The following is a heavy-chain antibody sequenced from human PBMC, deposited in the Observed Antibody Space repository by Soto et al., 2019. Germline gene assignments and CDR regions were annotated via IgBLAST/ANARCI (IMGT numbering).Heavy chain of an antibody. J-gene: IGHJ6*02. CDR1: GFTFSSYA. D-gene: IGHD3-3*01. CDR3: AKATYYDFLSGFSVPYYYYGMYV. CDR2: ISGSGGST. V-gene: IGHV3-23*01. Sequence: PGGSLRLSCAASGFTFSSYAMSWVRQAPGKGLEWVSAISGSGGSTYYADSVRGRFTISRDNSKNTLYLQMNSLRAEDTAVYYCAKATYYDFLSGFSVPYYYYGMYVWGQGTTVPVSS.